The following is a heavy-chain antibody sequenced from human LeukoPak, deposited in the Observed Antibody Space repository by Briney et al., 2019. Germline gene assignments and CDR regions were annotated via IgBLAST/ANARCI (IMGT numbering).Heavy chain of an antibody. Sequence: GGSLRLSCAVSGFTFSSYSMNWVRQATGKGLEWVSYISSSSGTIYYADSVKGRFTVSRDNAKNSLYLQMNSLRAEDTAVYYCARDKRSVNWFDPWGHGTLVTVSS. CDR1: GFTFSSYS. CDR2: ISSSSGTI. J-gene: IGHJ5*02. D-gene: IGHD4-17*01. CDR3: ARDKRSVNWFDP. V-gene: IGHV3-48*01.